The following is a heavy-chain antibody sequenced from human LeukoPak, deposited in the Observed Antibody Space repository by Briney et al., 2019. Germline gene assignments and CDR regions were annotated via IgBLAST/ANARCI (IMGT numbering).Heavy chain of an antibody. V-gene: IGHV3-48*03. CDR2: ISSTGSIM. J-gene: IGHJ3*02. D-gene: IGHD3-9*01. Sequence: SGGSLRLSCAASGFTFSSYEMNWVRQPPGKGLEWVSYISSTGSIMYYADSVKGRFTISRDNAKNSLYLQMNSLRAEDTALYYCAKDMELRYFDWLLEDAFDIWGQGTMVTVSS. CDR3: AKDMELRYFDWLLEDAFDI. CDR1: GFTFSSYE.